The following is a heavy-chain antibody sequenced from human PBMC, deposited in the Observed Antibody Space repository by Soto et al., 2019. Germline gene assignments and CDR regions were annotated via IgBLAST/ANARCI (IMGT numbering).Heavy chain of an antibody. V-gene: IGHV3-49*03. Sequence: GGSLRLSRPASGFTFGNDAMSWFRQAPGKGLEWVGFIRSKAYGGTTEYAASVKGRFTISRDDSKSIAYLQTNSLKTEDTAVYYCGRDLKYNWNSYYYDGMDVWGQGTTVTVSS. CDR1: GFTFGNDA. J-gene: IGHJ6*02. CDR3: GRDLKYNWNSYYYDGMDV. D-gene: IGHD1-7*01. CDR2: IRSKAYGGTT.